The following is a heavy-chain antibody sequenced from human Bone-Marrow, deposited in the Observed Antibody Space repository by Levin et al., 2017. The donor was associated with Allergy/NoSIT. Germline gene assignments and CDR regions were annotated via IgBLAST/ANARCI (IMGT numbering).Heavy chain of an antibody. D-gene: IGHD3-9*01. J-gene: IGHJ3*02. CDR3: ARDPTKRYDILTGYYYAFDI. V-gene: IGHV4-39*07. CDR1: GGSISSSSYY. CDR2: IYYSGST. Sequence: SETLSLTCTVSGGSISSSSYYWGWIRQPPGKGLEWIGSIYYSGSTYYNPSLKSRVTISVDTSKNQFSLKLSSVTAADTAVYYCARDPTKRYDILTGYYYAFDIWGQGTMVTVSS.